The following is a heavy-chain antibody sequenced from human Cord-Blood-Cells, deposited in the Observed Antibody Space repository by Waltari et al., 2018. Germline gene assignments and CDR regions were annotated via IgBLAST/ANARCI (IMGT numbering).Heavy chain of an antibody. CDR2: IIPIFGTA. V-gene: IGHV1-69*06. Sequence: QVQLVQSGAEVKKPGSSVKVSCKASGGTFSSYAISWVRQAPGQGLEWMGGIIPIFGTANYAQKFQGRVTITADKSTSTAYMELSSLRSEDTAVYYCARVGEENSHSLPYYYYGMDVWGQGTTVTVSS. CDR3: ARVGEENSHSLPYYYYGMDV. D-gene: IGHD3-10*01. CDR1: GGTFSSYA. J-gene: IGHJ6*02.